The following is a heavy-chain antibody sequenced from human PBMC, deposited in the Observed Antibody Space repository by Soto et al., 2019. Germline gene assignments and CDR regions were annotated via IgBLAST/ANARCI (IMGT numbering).Heavy chain of an antibody. CDR1: GGSISSYY. D-gene: IGHD3-22*01. CDR3: ARVSNSGYYYNYYYGMDV. V-gene: IGHV4-59*01. Sequence: PSETLSLTCTVSGGSISSYYWSWIRQPPGKGLEWIGYIYYSGSTNYSPSLKSRVTISVDTSKNQFSLKLSSVTAADTAVYYCARVSNSGYYYNYYYGMDVWGQGTTVTVSS. CDR2: IYYSGST. J-gene: IGHJ6*02.